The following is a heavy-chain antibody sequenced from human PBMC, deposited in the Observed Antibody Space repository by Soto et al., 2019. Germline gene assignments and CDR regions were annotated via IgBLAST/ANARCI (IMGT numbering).Heavy chain of an antibody. CDR3: AKDRVDHNSVWDPFDI. CDR1: GFIFSDYA. V-gene: IGHV3-23*01. CDR2: MGGANGDT. J-gene: IGHJ3*02. Sequence: EVQMLESGGGLVQPGGSLRLSCAASGFIFSDYAMSWVRQAPGKGLEWVAGMGGANGDTYYAESVRGRFAISRDNSKSTRFLKMNSLRAEDTAVYFCAKDRVDHNSVWDPFDIWGQGTLVTVSS. D-gene: IGHD2-15*01.